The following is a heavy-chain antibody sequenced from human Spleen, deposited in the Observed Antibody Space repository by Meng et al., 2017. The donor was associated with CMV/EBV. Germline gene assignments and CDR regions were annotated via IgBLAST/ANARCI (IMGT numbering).Heavy chain of an antibody. CDR1: GGSFSGYY. D-gene: IGHD6-13*01. CDR3: ARADSSSWRSFDY. V-gene: IGHV4-34*01. Sequence: TCAVYGGSFSGYYWSWIRQPPGKGLEWIGEINHSGSTNYNPSLKSRVTISVDTSKNQFSLKLSSVTAADTAVYYCARADSSSWRSFDYWGQGTLVTVSS. J-gene: IGHJ4*02. CDR2: INHSGST.